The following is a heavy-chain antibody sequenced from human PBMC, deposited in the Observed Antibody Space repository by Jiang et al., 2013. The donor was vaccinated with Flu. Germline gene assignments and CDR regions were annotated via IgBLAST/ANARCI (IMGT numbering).Heavy chain of an antibody. Sequence: VQLLESGGGVVRPGGSLRLSCAASGFTFDDYGMSWVRQAPGKGLEWVSGINWNGGSTGYADSVKGRFTISRDNAKNSLYLQMNSLRAEDTALYYCARVFRGSTVTTRGYYGMDVWGQGTTVTVSS. CDR1: GFTFDDYG. J-gene: IGHJ6*02. V-gene: IGHV3-20*04. CDR3: ARVFRGSTVTTRGYYGMDV. D-gene: IGHD4-17*01. CDR2: INWNGGST.